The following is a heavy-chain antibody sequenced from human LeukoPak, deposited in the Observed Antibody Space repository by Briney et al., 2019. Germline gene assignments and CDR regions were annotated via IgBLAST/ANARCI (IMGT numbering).Heavy chain of an antibody. J-gene: IGHJ3*01. D-gene: IGHD2-15*01. CDR1: GFTFSSYG. V-gene: IGHV3-33*01. Sequence: GRSLRLSCAASGFTFSSYGMHWVRQAPGKGLEWVAVIWYDGSNKYYADSVKGRFTISRDNSKNTLYLQMNSLRAEDTAVYYCVRGQGYCSGGSCYSALSLWGQGTMVTVSS. CDR3: VRGQGYCSGGSCYSALSL. CDR2: IWYDGSNK.